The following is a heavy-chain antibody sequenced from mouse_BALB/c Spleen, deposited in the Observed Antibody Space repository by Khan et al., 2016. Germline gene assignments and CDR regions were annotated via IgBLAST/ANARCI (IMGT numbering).Heavy chain of an antibody. Sequence: EVQLKESGAELVRSGASVRLSCTASGFNIKDYYIHWVKQRPEQCLEWIGWIDPENGATEYAPKFQGKATMTADTSSNTAYLQLSRLTSEDTAVYYCNAIYYGNYIYFDYWGQGTTLTVSS. CDR3: NAIYYGNYIYFDY. J-gene: IGHJ2*01. CDR2: IDPENGAT. CDR1: GFNIKDYY. V-gene: IGHV14-4*02. D-gene: IGHD2-1*01.